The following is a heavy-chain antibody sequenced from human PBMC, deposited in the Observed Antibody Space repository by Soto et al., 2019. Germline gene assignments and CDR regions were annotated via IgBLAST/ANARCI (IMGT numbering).Heavy chain of an antibody. CDR2: ISAYNGNT. CDR1: GYTFTSYG. Sequence: ASVKVSCKASGYTFTSYGISWVRQAPGQGLEWMGWISAYNGNTNYAQKLQGRVTMTTDTSTSTAYMELRSLRSDDTAVYYCARADVVVPAATDFDIWGQGTMVTVS. V-gene: IGHV1-18*01. CDR3: ARADVVVPAATDFDI. D-gene: IGHD2-2*01. J-gene: IGHJ3*02.